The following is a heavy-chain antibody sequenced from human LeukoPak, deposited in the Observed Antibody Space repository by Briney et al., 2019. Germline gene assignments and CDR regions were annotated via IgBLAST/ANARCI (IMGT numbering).Heavy chain of an antibody. Sequence: PSETLSLTCAVYGGSFSGYYWSWIRQPPGKGLEWIGAIHYRGATNYDPSLKSRVTISGDPSKNHISLKLNSVTAADTADYYCARGELGHYDIRIKPYHFDCWGQGSLVTVSS. V-gene: IGHV4-34*01. CDR2: IHYRGAT. D-gene: IGHD3-22*01. CDR3: ARGELGHYDIRIKPYHFDC. J-gene: IGHJ4*02. CDR1: GGSFSGYY.